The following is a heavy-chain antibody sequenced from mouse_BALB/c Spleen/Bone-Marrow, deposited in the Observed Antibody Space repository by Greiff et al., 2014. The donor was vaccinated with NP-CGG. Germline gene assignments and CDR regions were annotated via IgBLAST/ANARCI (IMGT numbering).Heavy chain of an antibody. CDR3: TRGGITTSPFAY. J-gene: IGHJ3*01. CDR2: IFPGDGDT. Sequence: VQLVESGAELARPGASVKLSCKASGYTFTNYWMHWVKQRPGQGLEWIGTIFPGDGDTRYTQKFKGKATLTADKSSTTAYMQLSSLASEDSAVYYCTRGGITTSPFAYWGQGTLVTVSA. V-gene: IGHV1-87*01. D-gene: IGHD2-4*01. CDR1: GYTFTNYW.